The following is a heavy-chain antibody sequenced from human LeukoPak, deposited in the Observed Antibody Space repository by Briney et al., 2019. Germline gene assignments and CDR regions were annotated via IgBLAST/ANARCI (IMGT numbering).Heavy chain of an antibody. D-gene: IGHD3-10*02. CDR1: GFTFSDAW. Sequence: GGSLRLSCATSGFTFSDAWMSWVRQAPGKGLEWVSYISSSGSTIYYADSVKGRFTISRDNAKNSLYLQMNSLRAEDTAVYYCAELGITMIGGVWGKGTTVTISS. CDR2: ISSSGSTI. CDR3: AELGITMIGGV. V-gene: IGHV3-11*04. J-gene: IGHJ6*04.